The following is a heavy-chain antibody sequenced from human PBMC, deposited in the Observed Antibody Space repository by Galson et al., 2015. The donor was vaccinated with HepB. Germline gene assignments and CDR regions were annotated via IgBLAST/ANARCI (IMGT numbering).Heavy chain of an antibody. D-gene: IGHD6-19*01. V-gene: IGHV1-3*04. CDR3: AKDGAVARTASNWFDP. CDR2: ILTDNGNT. Sequence: QSGAEVKKPGESLKISCKASGYTFTNYAIHWVRQAPGQRLEWMGWILTDNGNTKYSQNFQGRVTITRDTSASTAYMELSSLTSEDAAVYYCAKDGAVARTASNWFDPWGQGTLVTVSS. J-gene: IGHJ5*02. CDR1: GYTFTNYA.